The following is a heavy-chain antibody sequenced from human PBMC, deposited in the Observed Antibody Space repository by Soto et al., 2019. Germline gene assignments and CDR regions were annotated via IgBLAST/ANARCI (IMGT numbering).Heavy chain of an antibody. V-gene: IGHV3-23*01. D-gene: IGHD3-22*01. CDR3: AKRVYYDSSGYYFWFDP. J-gene: IGHJ5*02. CDR1: GFTFSSYA. CDR2: ISGSGGST. Sequence: GGSLRLSCAASGFTFSSYAMSWVRQAPGKGLEWVSAISGSGGSTYYADSVKGRFTISRDNSKNTLYLQMNSLRAEDTAVYYCAKRVYYDSSGYYFWFDPWGQGTLVTVSS.